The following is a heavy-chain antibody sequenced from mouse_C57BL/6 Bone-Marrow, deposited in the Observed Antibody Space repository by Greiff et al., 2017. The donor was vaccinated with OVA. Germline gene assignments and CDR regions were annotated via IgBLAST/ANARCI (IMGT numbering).Heavy chain of an antibody. Sequence: EVKVVESGEGLVKPGGSLKLSCEASGFTFSSYAMSWVSQTPEKRLEWVAYISSGGDYNYYADTVNSRFTISRDNAKNTLYLQMSSLKSEDTAMYYSLITTDRFAYWGQGTLVTVSA. CDR3: LITTDRFAY. CDR2: ISSGGDYN. V-gene: IGHV5-9-1*02. J-gene: IGHJ3*01. D-gene: IGHD1-1*01. CDR1: GFTFSSYA.